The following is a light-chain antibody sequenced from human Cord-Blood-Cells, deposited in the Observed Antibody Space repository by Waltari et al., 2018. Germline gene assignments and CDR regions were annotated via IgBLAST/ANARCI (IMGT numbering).Light chain of an antibody. J-gene: IGKJ1*01. CDR1: QSVLYSSNNKNY. V-gene: IGKV4-1*01. Sequence: DIVMTQSPASLAASLGERATITCKSSQSVLYSSNNKNYLAWYQQKPGQPPKLLIYWASTRESGVPDRFSGSGSGTDFTLTISSLKAEDVAVYYCQQYYSSPQTFGQGTKVEIK. CDR3: QQYYSSPQT. CDR2: WAS.